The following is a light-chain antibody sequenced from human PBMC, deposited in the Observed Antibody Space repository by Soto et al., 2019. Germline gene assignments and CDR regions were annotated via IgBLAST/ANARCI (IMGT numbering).Light chain of an antibody. CDR1: QSVSSN. CDR2: GAS. CDR3: QPYNNWPLYT. J-gene: IGKJ2*01. Sequence: EIVMTQSPATLSVSLWERATLSCRASQSVSSNLACYQQKPGQAPRLLIYGASTRATGIPARFSGSGSGTEFTLTISILQSEDFAVYYCQPYNNWPLYTFGEGTKLETK. V-gene: IGKV3-15*01.